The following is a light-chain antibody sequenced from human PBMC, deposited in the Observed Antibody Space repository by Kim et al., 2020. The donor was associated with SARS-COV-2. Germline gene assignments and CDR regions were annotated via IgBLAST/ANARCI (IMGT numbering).Light chain of an antibody. CDR1: QSVSSSY. Sequence: PGERATLSCRASQSVSSSYLAWYQQKPGQAPRLLIYGASSRATGIPDRFSGSGSGTDSTLTISRLEPEDFAVYYCQQYGSSPGYTFGQGTKLEI. CDR2: GAS. V-gene: IGKV3-20*01. CDR3: QQYGSSPGYT. J-gene: IGKJ2*01.